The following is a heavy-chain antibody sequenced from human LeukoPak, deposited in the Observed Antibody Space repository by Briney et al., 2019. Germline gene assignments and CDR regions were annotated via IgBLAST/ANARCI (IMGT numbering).Heavy chain of an antibody. CDR2: FDYNPGRI. J-gene: IGHJ6*02. V-gene: IGHV3-9*01. CDR1: GFTFVNYA. CDR3: TKDVTPGGADV. D-gene: IGHD1-14*01. Sequence: GGSLRLSCAVSGFTFVNYAIHWVRQAPGKGLEWVSGFDYNPGRIDYADSVKGRFTISRDNAKNSLYLQMNSLRVEDTALYYCTKDVTPGGADVWGQGTTVTVSS.